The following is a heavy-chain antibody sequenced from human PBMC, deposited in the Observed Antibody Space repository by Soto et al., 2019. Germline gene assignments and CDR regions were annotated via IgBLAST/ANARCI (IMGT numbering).Heavy chain of an antibody. J-gene: IGHJ4*02. V-gene: IGHV3-74*01. D-gene: IGHD3-16*02. CDR2: INMDGTTI. CDR1: GFSFSTYW. CDR3: ARAGSYRFDY. Sequence: GGSLRLSCTPSGFSFSTYWMHWVRQAPGEGLAWVSRINMDGTTINYADSVKGRFTISRDNAKSTLYLQMNSLRDDDTAVYYCARAGSYRFDYWGLGTLVTVSS.